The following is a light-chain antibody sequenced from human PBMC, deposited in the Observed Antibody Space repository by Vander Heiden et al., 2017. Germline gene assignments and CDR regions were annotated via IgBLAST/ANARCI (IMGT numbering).Light chain of an antibody. Sequence: DIQMTQSPSSLSASVGSSVTISCRTSQSIGSSLNWYQQKPGKAPKLLIYEASTLQSGVPSRFSGSGSRTDFTLTISSLQPEDFETYFCQQTYNTPTTFGQGTKVEVQ. CDR1: QSIGSS. CDR2: EAS. V-gene: IGKV1-39*01. J-gene: IGKJ1*01. CDR3: QQTYNTPTT.